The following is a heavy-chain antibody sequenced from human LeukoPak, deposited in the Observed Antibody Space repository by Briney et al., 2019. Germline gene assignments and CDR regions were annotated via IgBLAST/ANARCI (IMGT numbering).Heavy chain of an antibody. D-gene: IGHD2-21*01. CDR2: IYHSGST. J-gene: IGHJ3*02. Sequence: SETLSLTCAVSGYSISSGYYWGWIRPPPGKGLEGIGRIYHSGSTYYNPSLKGRVTISVDTSKNQFSLKLSSVTAADTAVYYCARCRSGSLWDAFDIWGQGTMVTVSS. V-gene: IGHV4-38-2*01. CDR1: GYSISSGYY. CDR3: ARCRSGSLWDAFDI.